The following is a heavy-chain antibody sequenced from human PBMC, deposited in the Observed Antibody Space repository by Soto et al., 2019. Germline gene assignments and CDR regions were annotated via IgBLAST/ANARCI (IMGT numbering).Heavy chain of an antibody. J-gene: IGHJ3*02. CDR1: GFTFTSSA. CDR3: AADSYDSSGYEESDAFDI. Sequence: QMQLVQSGPEVKKPGTSVKVSCKASGFTFTSSAVQWVRQARGQRLEWIGWIVVGSGNTNYAQKFQERVTITRDMSTSTAYMELSSLRSEDTAVYYCAADSYDSSGYEESDAFDIWGQGTMVTVSS. D-gene: IGHD3-22*01. V-gene: IGHV1-58*01. CDR2: IVVGSGNT.